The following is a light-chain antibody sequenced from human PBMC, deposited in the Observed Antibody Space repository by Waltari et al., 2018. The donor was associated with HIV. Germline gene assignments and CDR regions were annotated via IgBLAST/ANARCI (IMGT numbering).Light chain of an antibody. J-gene: IGLJ3*02. CDR1: ALPQKY. Sequence: SYALTQPPSVSVSPGQTARITCSGDALPQKYVYWYQQKSGQAPVLVIYEDTKRPSGISETFSGSSSGTVATLTITGAQVEHEADYYCYSTYSSGVSWVFGGGTKLTVL. V-gene: IGLV3-10*01. CDR2: EDT. CDR3: YSTYSSGVSWV.